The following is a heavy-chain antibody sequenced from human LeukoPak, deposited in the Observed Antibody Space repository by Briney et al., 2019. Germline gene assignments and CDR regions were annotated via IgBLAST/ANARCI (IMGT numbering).Heavy chain of an antibody. CDR3: ARVGLGWVRRSNWFDP. Sequence: GASVKVSCKASGYTFTGYYMHWVRQAPGQGLEWMGWINPNSGGTNYAQKFQGRVTMTRDTSISTAYMELSRLRSDDTAVYYCARVGLGWVRRSNWFDPWGQGTLVTVSS. CDR1: GYTFTGYY. J-gene: IGHJ5*02. D-gene: IGHD6-19*01. CDR2: INPNSGGT. V-gene: IGHV1-2*02.